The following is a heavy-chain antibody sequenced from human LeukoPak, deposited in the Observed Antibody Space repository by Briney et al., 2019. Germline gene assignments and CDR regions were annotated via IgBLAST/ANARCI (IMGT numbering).Heavy chain of an antibody. CDR1: GFSFSSHA. Sequence: GGSLRLSCAASGFSFSSHAMHWVRQAPGKGLEWVALISYDGTYEDYPDSVKGRFSISRDNSKSTMSLQMNSLRLEDTAVYYCVGEVGPRDFGNWGQGTLVTVSS. V-gene: IGHV3-30*04. CDR3: VGEVGPRDFGN. CDR2: ISYDGTYE. J-gene: IGHJ4*02. D-gene: IGHD1-26*01.